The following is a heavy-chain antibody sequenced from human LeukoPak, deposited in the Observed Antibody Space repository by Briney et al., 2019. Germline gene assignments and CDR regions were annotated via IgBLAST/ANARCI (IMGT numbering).Heavy chain of an antibody. CDR2: IYYSGST. J-gene: IGHJ4*02. Sequence: PSETLSLTCAVYGGSFSSYYWSWIRQPPGKGLEWIGYIYYSGSTNYNPSLKSRVTISVDTSKNQFSLKLSSVTAADTAVYYCARDLGERRWLQFDGWGQGTLVTVSS. V-gene: IGHV4-59*01. D-gene: IGHD5-24*01. CDR1: GGSFSSYY. CDR3: ARDLGERRWLQFDG.